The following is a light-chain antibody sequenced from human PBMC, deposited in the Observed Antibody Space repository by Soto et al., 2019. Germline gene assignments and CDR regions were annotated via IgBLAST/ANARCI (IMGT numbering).Light chain of an antibody. CDR1: SDVGGYNY. CDR2: DVS. V-gene: IGLV2-14*01. Sequence: CEMAQPAYMAGPPGQSITIYCTGSDVGGYNYVSWYQQHPGKAPKLMIYDVSNRPSGVSNRFSGSKSGNTASLTISGLQVEDEADYYCSSYTNSNTLVFGTGTKVTVL. J-gene: IGLJ1*01. CDR3: SSYTNSNTLV.